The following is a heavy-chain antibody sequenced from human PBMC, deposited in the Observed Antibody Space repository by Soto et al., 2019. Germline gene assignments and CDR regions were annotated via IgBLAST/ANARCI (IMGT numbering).Heavy chain of an antibody. CDR2: INTDGSST. CDR3: ARASGSNIHFDY. D-gene: IGHD1-26*01. CDR1: GLTFSSYW. J-gene: IGHJ4*02. V-gene: IGHV3-74*01. Sequence: EVQLVESGGGLVQPGGSLRLSCAASGLTFSSYWMHWVRQAPGKGLVWVSRINTDGSSTTYADSVKGRFTIPRDNTKTTLYLQMKRLRVEDTAVYYFARASGSNIHFDYWGQGTLVTVSS.